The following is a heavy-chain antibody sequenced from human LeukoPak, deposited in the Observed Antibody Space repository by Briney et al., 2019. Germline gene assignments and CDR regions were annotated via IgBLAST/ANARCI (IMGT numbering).Heavy chain of an antibody. Sequence: ASVKVSCKASGGTFSSYAISWVRQAPGQGLEWMGGIIPIFGTANYAQKFQGRVTITADESTSTAYMELSSLRSEDTAVYYCARAAGDYGPGYGMDVWGQGTTVTVSS. CDR3: ARAAGDYGPGYGMDV. J-gene: IGHJ6*02. V-gene: IGHV1-69*13. CDR2: IIPIFGTA. D-gene: IGHD4-17*01. CDR1: GGTFSSYA.